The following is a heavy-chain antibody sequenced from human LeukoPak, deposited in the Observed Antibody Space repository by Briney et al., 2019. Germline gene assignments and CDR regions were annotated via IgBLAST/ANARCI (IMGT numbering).Heavy chain of an antibody. CDR3: ARDLYSYGLMLTHLYDY. D-gene: IGHD5-18*01. V-gene: IGHV3-30-3*01. CDR1: GFTFSSYA. J-gene: IGHJ4*02. CDR2: ISYDGSNK. Sequence: GGSLRLSCAASGFTFSSYAMHWVRQAPGKGLEWVAVISYDGSNKYYADSVKGRFTISRDNSKNTLYLQMNSLGAEDTAVYYCARDLYSYGLMLTHLYDYWGQGTLVTVSS.